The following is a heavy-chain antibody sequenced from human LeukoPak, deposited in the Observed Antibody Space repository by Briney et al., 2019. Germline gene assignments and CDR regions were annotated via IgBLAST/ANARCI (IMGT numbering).Heavy chain of an antibody. D-gene: IGHD2-15*01. CDR2: ISSSSSTI. J-gene: IGHJ4*02. Sequence: WGSLRLSCAASGFTFSSYSMNWVRQAPGQGLEWVSFISSSSSTIYYADSVKGRFTISRDNAKNSLYLQMNSLRAEDTAVYYCARDRGGSCSAIDYWGQGTLVTVSS. V-gene: IGHV3-48*04. CDR3: ARDRGGSCSAIDY. CDR1: GFTFSSYS.